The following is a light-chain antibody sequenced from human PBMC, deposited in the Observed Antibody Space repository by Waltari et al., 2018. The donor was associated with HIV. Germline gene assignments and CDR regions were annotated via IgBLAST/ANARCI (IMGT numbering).Light chain of an antibody. J-gene: IGLJ2*01. Sequence: QVVLTQPPSASASLGASVKLTCTLSSGHINYVIAWHQPQPPKVPRFLMKLNSDGRHSKGDGLPDRFSGSSSGAERYLTISSLQSEDEADYFCQTWGTGIQVFGGGTRLTVL. CDR2: LNSDGRH. CDR1: SGHINYV. V-gene: IGLV4-69*01. CDR3: QTWGTGIQV.